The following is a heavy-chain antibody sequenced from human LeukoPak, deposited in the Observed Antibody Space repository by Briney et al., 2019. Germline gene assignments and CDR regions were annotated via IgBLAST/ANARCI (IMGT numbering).Heavy chain of an antibody. CDR1: GYTFTGYY. V-gene: IGHV1-2*02. Sequence: ASVKVSCKASGYTFTGYYMHWVRQAPGQGLEWMGWINPNRGGTNYAQKFQGRVTMTRDTSISTAYMELSRLRSDDTAVYYCARGYGITMVRGVPSYYYYMDVWGKGTTVTVSS. CDR2: INPNRGGT. J-gene: IGHJ6*03. D-gene: IGHD3-10*01. CDR3: ARGYGITMVRGVPSYYYYMDV.